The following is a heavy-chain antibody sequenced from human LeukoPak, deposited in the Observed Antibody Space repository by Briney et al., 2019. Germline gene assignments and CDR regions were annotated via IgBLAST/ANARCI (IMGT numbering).Heavy chain of an antibody. CDR2: INHSGSI. CDR3: ARQPRLTVTNDFDY. V-gene: IGHV4-34*01. CDR1: GGSFNAYC. Sequence: KPSETLSLTCTVYGGSFNAYCWSWIRQSPGKGLEWIGEINHSGSINYNPSLKSRVTISVDTSKKQFSLNLRSVTAADTAVYYCARQPRLTVTNDFDYWGQGTLVTVSS. J-gene: IGHJ4*02. D-gene: IGHD4-17*01.